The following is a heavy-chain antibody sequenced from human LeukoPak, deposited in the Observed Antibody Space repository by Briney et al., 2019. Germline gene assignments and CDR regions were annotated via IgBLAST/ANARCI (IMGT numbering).Heavy chain of an antibody. Sequence: KRGAPPQISCQGTGSTFTSYWSGGGRQLPGKGVEGMGIIYPGDSDTRDSPSFQGQVTISADKSISTAYLQWSSLTASDTAMYYCARRTATTTLGAFDYWGQGTLVTVSS. J-gene: IGHJ4*02. CDR3: ARRTATTTLGAFDY. CDR1: GSTFTSYW. V-gene: IGHV5-51*01. CDR2: IYPGDSDT. D-gene: IGHD5-24*01.